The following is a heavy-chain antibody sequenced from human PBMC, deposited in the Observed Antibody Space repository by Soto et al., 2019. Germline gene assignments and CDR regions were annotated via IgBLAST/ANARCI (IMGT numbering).Heavy chain of an antibody. Sequence: PSQTLSLTCAIPGDSVSINSAAWNWIRQSPSRGLEWLGRTYYRTTWYNDYAVSVKSRITINPETPKNQFSLQLNSVTPEDTAVYCCARATYSYGYFDYWGYITQVTDS. CDR2: TYYRTTWYN. J-gene: IGHJ4*01. CDR1: GDSVSINSAA. D-gene: IGHD5-18*01. CDR3: ARATYSYGYFDY. V-gene: IGHV6-1*01.